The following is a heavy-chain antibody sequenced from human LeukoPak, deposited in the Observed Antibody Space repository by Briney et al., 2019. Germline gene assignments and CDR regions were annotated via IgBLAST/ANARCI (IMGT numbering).Heavy chain of an antibody. J-gene: IGHJ2*01. CDR2: MNPNSGNT. CDR3: ARLYGDYWYFDL. Sequence: ASVKVPCKASGYTFTSYDINWVRQATGQGLEWMGWMNPNSGNTGYAQKFQGRVTMTRNTSISTAYMELSSLRSEDTAVYYCARLYGDYWYFDLWGRGTLVTVSS. V-gene: IGHV1-8*01. D-gene: IGHD4-17*01. CDR1: GYTFTSYD.